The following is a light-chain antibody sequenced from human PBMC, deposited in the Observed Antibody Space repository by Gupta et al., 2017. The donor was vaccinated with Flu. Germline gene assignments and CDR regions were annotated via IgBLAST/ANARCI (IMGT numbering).Light chain of an antibody. Sequence: DIQMTQSPSSLTASVGDRVTITCRASESVSTYLNWYQQKSGKAPKLLIYAASSLQSGVPSRVSGSGSGTDFTLTISSRQPEDFATYYCQQSYSTPHTFGQGTKVESK. CDR3: QQSYSTPHT. CDR1: ESVSTY. CDR2: AAS. J-gene: IGKJ1*01. V-gene: IGKV1-39*01.